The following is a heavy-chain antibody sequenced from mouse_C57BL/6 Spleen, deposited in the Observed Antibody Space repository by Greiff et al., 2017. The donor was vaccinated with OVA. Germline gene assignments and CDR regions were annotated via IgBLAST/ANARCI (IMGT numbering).Heavy chain of an antibody. J-gene: IGHJ2*01. D-gene: IGHD3-1*01. Sequence: EVMLVESGGGLVQPGASLRLSFAASGFTFTDYYMSWVRQPPGKAPERLALLRNKANGYTTEYTASVKGRFTISRDNSQNILYLQMNALRAGDSATYYCVKAGPHFDSWGEGTTLAVSS. CDR1: GFTFTDYY. CDR3: VKAGPHFDS. CDR2: LRNKANGYTT. V-gene: IGHV7-4*01.